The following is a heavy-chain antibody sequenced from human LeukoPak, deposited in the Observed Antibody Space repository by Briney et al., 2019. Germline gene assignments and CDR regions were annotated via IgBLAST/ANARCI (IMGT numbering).Heavy chain of an antibody. V-gene: IGHV4-59*12. CDR1: GVSISSYY. CDR2: FDHSGNA. Sequence: SETLSLTCSVSGVSISSYYWSWIRQPPGKGLEWIGYFDHSGNANFNPSLKSRVSISVDTSKSQFSLKLSSVTAADTAVYYCARRPDSSDGKKYYYMDVWGKGTTVTVSS. J-gene: IGHJ6*03. CDR3: ARRPDSSDGKKYYYMDV. D-gene: IGHD2-15*01.